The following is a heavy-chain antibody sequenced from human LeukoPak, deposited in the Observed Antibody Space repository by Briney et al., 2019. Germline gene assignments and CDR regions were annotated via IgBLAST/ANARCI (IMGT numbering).Heavy chain of an antibody. CDR1: GFTFSSYW. D-gene: IGHD5/OR15-5a*01. CDR2: MKEDGSEI. J-gene: IGHJ6*02. V-gene: IGHV3-7*01. Sequence: GGSLRPSCAASGFTFSSYWMTWVRQAPGKGLEWVAYMKEDGSEIYYLDSVKGRFTISRDNAKNSLYLQMNSLRAEDTAVYFCARGWSSLDVWGQGTRSPSP. CDR3: ARGWSSLDV.